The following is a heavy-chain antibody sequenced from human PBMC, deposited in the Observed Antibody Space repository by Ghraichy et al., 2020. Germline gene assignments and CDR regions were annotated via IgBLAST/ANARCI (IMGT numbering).Heavy chain of an antibody. Sequence: GSLRLSCAVSEFTFDGYPMTWVRQAPGKGLERVSTLGADGRSTFYADSVKGRFTISRDKSKRTMYLQMNSLRADDTAVYYCAKEGGRLGEGAFDVWGQGTKVTVSS. CDR2: LGADGRST. J-gene: IGHJ3*01. D-gene: IGHD3-10*01. CDR3: AKEGGRLGEGAFDV. V-gene: IGHV3-23*01. CDR1: EFTFDGYP.